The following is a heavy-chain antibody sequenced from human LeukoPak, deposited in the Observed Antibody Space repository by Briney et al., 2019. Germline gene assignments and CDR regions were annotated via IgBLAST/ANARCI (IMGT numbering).Heavy chain of an antibody. V-gene: IGHV4-4*07. D-gene: IGHD2-15*01. Sequence: SETLSLTCTVSGGSISSYYWSWIRQPAGKGLEWIGRIYTSGSTNYNPSLKSRVTMSVDTSKNQFSLKLSSVTAADTAVYYCAREEDIVFYGYYYYYMDVWGKGTTVSFSS. CDR1: GGSISSYY. CDR3: AREEDIVFYGYYYYYMDV. CDR2: IYTSGST. J-gene: IGHJ6*03.